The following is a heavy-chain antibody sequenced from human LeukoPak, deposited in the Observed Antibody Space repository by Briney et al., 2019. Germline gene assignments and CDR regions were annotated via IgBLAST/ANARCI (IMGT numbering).Heavy chain of an antibody. CDR1: GFTFNNYA. Sequence: GGSLRLSCAASGFTFNNYAMTWVRQAPGKGLEWVSVTTGSAGTTHYADSVKGRFTISRDNSKNTLYLQMNSLRAEDTAVYYCAKGSLAGGTCYTAVDYWGQGTLVTVSS. V-gene: IGHV3-23*01. J-gene: IGHJ4*02. CDR3: AKGSLAGGTCYTAVDY. D-gene: IGHD2-15*01. CDR2: TTGSAGTT.